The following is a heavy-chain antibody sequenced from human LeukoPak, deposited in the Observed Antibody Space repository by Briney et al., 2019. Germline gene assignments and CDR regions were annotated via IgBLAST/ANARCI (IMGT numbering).Heavy chain of an antibody. J-gene: IGHJ3*02. D-gene: IGHD2-15*01. Sequence: GGSLRLSCAASGFTFDDYAMHWVRQAPGKGLEWVSGISWNSGSIGYADSVKGRFTISRDNAKNSLYLQMNSLRAEDMALYYCAKDSGGWSYAFDIWGQGTIVTVSS. CDR1: GFTFDDYA. CDR2: ISWNSGSI. V-gene: IGHV3-9*03. CDR3: AKDSGGWSYAFDI.